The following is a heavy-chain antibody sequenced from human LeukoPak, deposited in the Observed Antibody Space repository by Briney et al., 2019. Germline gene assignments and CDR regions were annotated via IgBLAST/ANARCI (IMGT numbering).Heavy chain of an antibody. V-gene: IGHV4-4*07. CDR1: GGSISSYY. J-gene: IGHJ6*03. D-gene: IGHD6-13*01. Sequence: SETLSLTCTVSGGSISSYYWSWIRQPAGKGLEWIGRIYTSGSTNYNPSLKSRVTISVDKSTNQFSLKLSSVTAADTAVYYCAKGYSSSWPSRDYYYYYMDVWGKGTTVTVSS. CDR2: IYTSGST. CDR3: AKGYSSSWPSRDYYYYYMDV.